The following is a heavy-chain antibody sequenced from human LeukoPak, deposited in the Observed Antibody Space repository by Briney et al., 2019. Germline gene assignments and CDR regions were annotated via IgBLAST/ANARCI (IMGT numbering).Heavy chain of an antibody. CDR2: IYSGGST. V-gene: IGHV3-66*01. CDR1: GFTVSSYY. D-gene: IGHD6-6*01. CDR3: ARDRSSSIDY. J-gene: IGHJ4*02. Sequence: GGSLRLSCAASGFTVSSYYMSWVRQAPGKGLEWVSVIYSGGSTYYADSVKGRFTISRDNSKNTLYLQMNSLRAEDTAVYYCARDRSSSIDYWGQGTLVTVSS.